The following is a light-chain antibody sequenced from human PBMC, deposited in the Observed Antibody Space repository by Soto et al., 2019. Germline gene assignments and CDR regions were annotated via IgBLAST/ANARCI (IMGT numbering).Light chain of an antibody. CDR3: QQYNSYSPWT. J-gene: IGKJ1*01. Sequence: EIVMTQSPATLSVSPGERATLSCRASQSVGSSLAWFQQKPGQAPRLLIYGASSRATGTPARFSGSGSGTEFTLTISSLQPDDFATYYCQQYNSYSPWTFGQGTRWIS. V-gene: IGKV3-15*01. CDR2: GAS. CDR1: QSVGSS.